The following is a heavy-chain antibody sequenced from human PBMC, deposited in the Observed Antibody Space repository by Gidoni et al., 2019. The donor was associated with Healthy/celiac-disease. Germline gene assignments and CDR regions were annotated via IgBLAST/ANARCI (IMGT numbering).Heavy chain of an antibody. D-gene: IGHD3-10*01. Sequence: EVQLVESGGGLVQPGGSLRLSCSASGFTFSSYAMHWVRQAPGKGLEYVSAISSKGGSTYYADSVKGRFTISRDNSKNTLYLQMSSLRAEDTAVYYCVKDGTQHGGLLWFRASPFFDYWGQGTLVTVSS. CDR3: VKDGTQHGGLLWFRASPFFDY. V-gene: IGHV3-64D*06. CDR1: GFTFSSYA. CDR2: ISSKGGST. J-gene: IGHJ4*02.